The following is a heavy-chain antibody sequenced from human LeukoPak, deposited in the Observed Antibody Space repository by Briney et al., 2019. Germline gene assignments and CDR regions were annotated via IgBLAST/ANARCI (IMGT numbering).Heavy chain of an antibody. V-gene: IGHV1-2*02. CDR2: INPNSGGT. J-gene: IGHJ6*03. Sequence: ASVKVSCKASGYTFTGYYMHWVRQAPGQGLEWMGRINPNSGGTNYAQKFQGRVTMTRDTSISTAYMELSRLRSDDTAVYYCARARPNKGRFDYYYYYYMDVWGKGTTVTVSS. CDR3: ARARPNKGRFDYYYYYYMDV. D-gene: IGHD1/OR15-1a*01. CDR1: GYTFTGYY.